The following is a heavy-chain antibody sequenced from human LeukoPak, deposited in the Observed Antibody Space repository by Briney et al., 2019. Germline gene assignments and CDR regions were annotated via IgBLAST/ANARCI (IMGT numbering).Heavy chain of an antibody. CDR2: FDPEDGEK. CDR3: ATTVYDSGGYCFDY. CDR1: GYTLTALS. J-gene: IGHJ4*02. D-gene: IGHD3-22*01. V-gene: IGHV1-24*01. Sequence: GASVKVSCKVSGYTLTALSMHWVRQAPGKGLEWMGGFDPEDGEKIYAQKFQGRVTMTEDTSTDTAYMELSSLRSEDTAVYYCATTVYDSGGYCFDYWGQGTLVTVSS.